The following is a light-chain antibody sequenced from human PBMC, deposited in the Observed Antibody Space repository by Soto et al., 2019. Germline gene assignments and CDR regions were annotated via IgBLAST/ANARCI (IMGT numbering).Light chain of an antibody. J-gene: IGKJ4*02. CDR1: QSISSW. CDR3: QQYNSYRT. CDR2: DAS. V-gene: IGKV1-5*01. Sequence: DIQMTQSPSTLSASVGDRVTITCRASQSISSWLAWYQQKPGKAPKLLIYDASSLESGVPSRFSGSGSGTEFSLNFSSVQPGDFATYYCQQYNSYRTFGGGSKLDSK.